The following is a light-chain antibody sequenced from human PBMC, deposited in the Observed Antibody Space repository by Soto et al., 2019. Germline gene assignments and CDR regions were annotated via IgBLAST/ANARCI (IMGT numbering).Light chain of an antibody. Sequence: DIQMTQSPSSLSASVGDRVTITCRASQDISVYLAWYQQKPGKVPKLLIYSASTLQSGDPSRFSGSGSGTDFTLTISSRQPEDAATYYCQKFNTAPLTFGQGTRLEIK. CDR2: SAS. V-gene: IGKV1-27*01. J-gene: IGKJ5*01. CDR1: QDISVY. CDR3: QKFNTAPLT.